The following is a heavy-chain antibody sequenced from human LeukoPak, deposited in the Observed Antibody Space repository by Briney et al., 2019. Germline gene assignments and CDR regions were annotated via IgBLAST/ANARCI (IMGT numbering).Heavy chain of an antibody. V-gene: IGHV3-7*01. CDR2: TKPDGNAE. D-gene: IGHD2-15*01. CDR3: ARDGGLHTNFDY. CDR1: GFTFRNYW. J-gene: IGHJ4*02. Sequence: GGSLRLSCAASGFTFRNYWMGWVRQAPGKGLEWVANTKPDGNAEYYADSVRGRFTASRDNANNFLYLQMNSLRGEDTAVYYCARDGGLHTNFDYWGRGTLVTVSS.